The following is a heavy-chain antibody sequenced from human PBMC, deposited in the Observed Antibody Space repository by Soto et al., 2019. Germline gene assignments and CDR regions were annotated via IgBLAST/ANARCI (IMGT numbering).Heavy chain of an antibody. V-gene: IGHV1-46*01. D-gene: IGHD2-21*02. CDR1: GYTFTSYY. CDR2: INPSGGST. J-gene: IGHJ4*02. Sequence: ASVKVSCKASGYTFTSYYMHWVRQAPGQGLEWMGIINPSGGSTSYAQKFQGRVTMTRDTSTSTVYMELSSLRFEDTAVYYCAVLRARYCGGDCQDDYWGQGTLVTVSS. CDR3: AVLRARYCGGDCQDDY.